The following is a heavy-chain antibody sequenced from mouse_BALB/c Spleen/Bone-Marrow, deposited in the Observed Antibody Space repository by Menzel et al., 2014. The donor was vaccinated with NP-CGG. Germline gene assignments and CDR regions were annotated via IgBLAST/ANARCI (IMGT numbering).Heavy chain of an antibody. D-gene: IGHD2-1*01. CDR1: GFTFRNYG. J-gene: IGHJ4*01. CDR2: FISNGANT. V-gene: IGHV5-6-3*01. CDR3: ARGGGNPYYYAMDY. Sequence: EVQVVESGGGLVQPGGSLKVSCAASGFTFRNYGMSWVRQTPDKRLELVASFISNGANTFYADSVKGRFSISRDNAKNTLYLQMSSLKSEDTAMYYCARGGGNPYYYAMDYWGQGTSVTVSS.